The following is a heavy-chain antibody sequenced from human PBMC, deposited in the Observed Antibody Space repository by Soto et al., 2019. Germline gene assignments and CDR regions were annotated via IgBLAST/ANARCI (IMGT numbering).Heavy chain of an antibody. D-gene: IGHD5-18*01. CDR1: GFTFSRST. CDR2: IVVGSGNT. CDR3: AADSRYSYGYGVDY. J-gene: IGHJ4*02. Sequence: GASVKVSCKASGFTFSRSTVQWVRQARGQGLEWIGWIVVGSGNTDYAQKFQERVTITRDMSTSTAYMELNSLRSEDTAVYYCAADSRYSYGYGVDYWGQGTRVTVSS. V-gene: IGHV1-58*01.